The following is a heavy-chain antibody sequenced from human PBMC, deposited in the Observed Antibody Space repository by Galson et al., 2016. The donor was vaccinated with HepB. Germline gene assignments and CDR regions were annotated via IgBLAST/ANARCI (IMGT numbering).Heavy chain of an antibody. Sequence: SLRLSCAASGFTFNNYDMHWVRQGIGKGLEWVSAIGTEGDTHYVGSVKGRFTISRENAKNSLYLQMNSLRVGDTAVYYCAGWGAAVGTKYYYAMDVWGQGTTVTVSS. D-gene: IGHD6-13*01. CDR1: GFTFNNYD. CDR2: IGTEGDT. J-gene: IGHJ6*02. V-gene: IGHV3-13*04. CDR3: AGWGAAVGTKYYYAMDV.